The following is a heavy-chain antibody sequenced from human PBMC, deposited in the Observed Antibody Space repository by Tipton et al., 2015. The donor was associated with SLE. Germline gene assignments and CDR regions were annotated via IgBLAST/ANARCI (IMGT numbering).Heavy chain of an antibody. CDR3: ARVPVDGYSSSWYANYYYYYYRDV. D-gene: IGHD6-13*01. CDR1: GGSISSYY. V-gene: IGHV4-59*12. J-gene: IGHJ6*03. CDR2: IYYSGST. Sequence: TLSLTCTVSGGSISSYYWSWIRQPPGKGLEWIGYIYYSGSTNYNPSLKSRVTISVDTSKNQFSLKLSSVTAADTAVYYCARVPVDGYSSSWYANYYYYYYRDVGGKGTTVTVSS.